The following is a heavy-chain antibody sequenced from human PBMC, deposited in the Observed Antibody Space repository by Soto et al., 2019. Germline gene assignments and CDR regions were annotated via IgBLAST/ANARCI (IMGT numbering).Heavy chain of an antibody. CDR3: TRGGGSYSRGFDY. CDR2: ITHTGDT. Sequence: QVQLQQWGAGLLKPSETLSLTCSFYGGSFSGYYWSWLLQSPGKGLEWIGEITHTGDTNYNPSLKSRITISVDTSKNQCSLKVTSETAADTALHYCTRGGGSYSRGFDYWGQGTLVTVSS. CDR1: GGSFSGYY. D-gene: IGHD1-26*01. J-gene: IGHJ4*02. V-gene: IGHV4-34*01.